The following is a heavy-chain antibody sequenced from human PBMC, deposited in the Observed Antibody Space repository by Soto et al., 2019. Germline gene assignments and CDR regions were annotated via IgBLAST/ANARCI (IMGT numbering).Heavy chain of an antibody. D-gene: IGHD5-12*01. CDR3: ARSGGGYDLGDY. Sequence: QVQLVQSGAEVKKPGASVKVSCKASGYTFIGYYIHWVRQAPGQGLEWMGWIKPNSGGAKYSQKFHAWVTMTSDTSISTAYMELSRLKSDDTAVYYCARSGGGYDLGDYWGQGTLVTVYS. CDR1: GYTFIGYY. V-gene: IGHV1-2*04. J-gene: IGHJ4*02. CDR2: IKPNSGGA.